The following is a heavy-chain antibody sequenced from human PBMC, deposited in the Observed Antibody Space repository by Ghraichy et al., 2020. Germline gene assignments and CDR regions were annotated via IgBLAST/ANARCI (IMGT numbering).Heavy chain of an antibody. CDR1: GFTFSSYG. CDR2: IWYDGSNK. J-gene: IGHJ4*02. CDR3: ARDGYCSSTSCYFDY. V-gene: IGHV3-33*01. D-gene: IGHD2-2*01. Sequence: LSLTSAASGFTFSSYGMHWVRQAPGKGLEWVAVIWYDGSNKYYADSVKGRFTISRDNSKNTLYLQMNSLRAEDTAVYYCARDGYCSSTSCYFDYWGQGTLVTVSS.